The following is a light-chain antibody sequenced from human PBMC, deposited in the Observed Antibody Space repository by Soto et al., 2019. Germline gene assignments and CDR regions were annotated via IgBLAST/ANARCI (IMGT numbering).Light chain of an antibody. CDR2: VNNDGSH. J-gene: IGLJ2*01. V-gene: IGLV4-69*01. CDR3: QTWGTGIQV. CDR1: SGHRSYA. Sequence: QLVLTQSPSASASLGASVKLTCTLSSGHRSYAIAWHQQQAEKGPRFLMKVNNDGSHFKGDGIPDRFSGSSSGAERYLTISSLQSEDEADYYCQTWGTGIQVFGGGTKVTVL.